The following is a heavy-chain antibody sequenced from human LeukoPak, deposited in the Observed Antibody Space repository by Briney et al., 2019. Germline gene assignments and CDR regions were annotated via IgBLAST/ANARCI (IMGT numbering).Heavy chain of an antibody. D-gene: IGHD3-3*02. CDR3: ARHIRGYPHNHYGMDV. CDR1: GGSISSYY. CDR2: IYYSGST. V-gene: IGHV4-59*08. J-gene: IGHJ6*02. Sequence: SETLSLTCTVSGGSISSYYWSWIRQPPGKGLEWIGYIYYSGSTNYNPPLKSRVTISVDTSKNQFSLKLSSVTAADTAVYYCARHIRGYPHNHYGMDVWGQGTTVTVSS.